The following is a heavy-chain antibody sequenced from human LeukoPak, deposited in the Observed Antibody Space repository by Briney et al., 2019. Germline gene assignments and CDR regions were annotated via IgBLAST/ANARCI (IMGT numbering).Heavy chain of an antibody. CDR1: GFTFSSYA. Sequence: GGSLRLSCAASGFTFSSYAMHWVRQAPGKGLEWVAVISYDGSNKYYADSVKGRFTISRDNSKNTLYLQTNSLRAEDTAVYYCARDKGSYYDRSFDYWGQEPWSPSPQ. D-gene: IGHD3-22*01. CDR2: ISYDGSNK. CDR3: ARDKGSYYDRSFDY. J-gene: IGHJ4*01. V-gene: IGHV3-30-3*01.